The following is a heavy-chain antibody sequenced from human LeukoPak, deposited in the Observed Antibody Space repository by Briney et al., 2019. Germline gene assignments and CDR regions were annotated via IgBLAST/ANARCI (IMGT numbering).Heavy chain of an antibody. CDR2: INRDGSHK. D-gene: IGHD6-13*01. Sequence: SGGSLRLSCAASGFTFSNAWMSWVRQAPGKGLEWVAIINRDGSHKEYVDSVKGRFTISRDNAKNSLFLQMNSLRAEDTAVYYCARTPYSSSWTLGYWGQGTLVTVSS. J-gene: IGHJ4*02. CDR1: GFTFSNAW. V-gene: IGHV3-7*04. CDR3: ARTPYSSSWTLGY.